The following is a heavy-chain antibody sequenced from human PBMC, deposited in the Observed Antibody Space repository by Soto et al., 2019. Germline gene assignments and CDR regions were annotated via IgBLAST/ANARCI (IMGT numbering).Heavy chain of an antibody. CDR1: GYTFTSYY. CDR3: ARRYCSGGSCYSEHPPEYAFVI. CDR2: INPSGGST. D-gene: IGHD2-15*01. Sequence: ASVKVSCKASGYTFTSYYMHWVRQAPGQGLEWMGIINPSGGSTSYAQKFQGRVTMTRDTSTSTVYMELSSLRSEDTAVYYCARRYCSGGSCYSEHPPEYAFVIWGQGTMVT. J-gene: IGHJ3*02. V-gene: IGHV1-46*03.